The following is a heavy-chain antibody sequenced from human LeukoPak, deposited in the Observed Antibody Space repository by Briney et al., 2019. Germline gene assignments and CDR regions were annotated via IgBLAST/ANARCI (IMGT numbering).Heavy chain of an antibody. J-gene: IGHJ4*02. CDR3: AREQGYYSVPGY. D-gene: IGHD3-22*01. CDR2: IRTDGSST. CDR1: GFTSSRYW. V-gene: IGHV3-74*01. Sequence: PGGSLRLSCAASGFTSSRYWMHWVRQAPGKGPVWVSRIRTDGSSTDYADSVKGRFTISRDNAKNTLYLQMNSLRAEDTAVYYCAREQGYYSVPGYWGQGTQVTVSS.